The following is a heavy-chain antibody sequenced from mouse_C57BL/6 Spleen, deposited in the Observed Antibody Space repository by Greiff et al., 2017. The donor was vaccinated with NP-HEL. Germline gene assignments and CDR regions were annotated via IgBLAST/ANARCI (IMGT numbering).Heavy chain of an antibody. Sequence: VQLQQPGAELVMPGASVKLSCKASGYTFTSYWMHWVKQRPGQGLEWIGEIDPSDSYTNYNQKFKGKSTLTVDKSSSTAYMQLSSLTSEDSAVYYCARGGVITTVVVFDYWGQGTTLTVSS. CDR3: ARGGVITTVVVFDY. D-gene: IGHD1-1*01. J-gene: IGHJ2*01. CDR2: IDPSDSYT. V-gene: IGHV1-69*01. CDR1: GYTFTSYW.